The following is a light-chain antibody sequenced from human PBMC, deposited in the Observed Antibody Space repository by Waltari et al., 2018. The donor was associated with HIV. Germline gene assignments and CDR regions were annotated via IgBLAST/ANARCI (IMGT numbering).Light chain of an antibody. Sequence: EIVLTQSPATLSLSPGERATLSCRASQSVSSYLAWYQQKPGQAPRLLIYDASNRATGIPARFSGSGSGTDFTLTISSLEPEDFAVYYCQQRGNWIFGQGTRLEIK. J-gene: IGKJ5*01. CDR1: QSVSSY. V-gene: IGKV3-11*01. CDR3: QQRGNWI. CDR2: DAS.